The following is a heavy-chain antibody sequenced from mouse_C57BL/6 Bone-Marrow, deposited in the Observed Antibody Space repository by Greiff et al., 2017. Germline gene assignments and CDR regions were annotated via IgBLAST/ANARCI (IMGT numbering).Heavy chain of an antibody. D-gene: IGHD2-4*01. V-gene: IGHV1-72*01. CDR3: ENGDYDYGEDYALDY. CDR1: GYTFTSYW. Sequence: QVQLQQPGAELVKPGASVKLSCKASGYTFTSYWMHWVKQRPGRGLEWIGRIDPTGGGTKYNEKFKSKATLTVDKPSSTAYMQISRLTSEDSAVYAVENGDYDYGEDYALDYGGQGTALTGSS. J-gene: IGHJ2*01. CDR2: IDPTGGGT.